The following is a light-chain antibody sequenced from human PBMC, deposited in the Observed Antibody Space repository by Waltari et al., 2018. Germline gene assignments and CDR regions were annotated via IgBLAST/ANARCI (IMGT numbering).Light chain of an antibody. V-gene: IGKV1-33*01. J-gene: IGKJ4*01. Sequence: IQMTQSPSSLSASVGDRVTITCQASQDINNFLNWYQKQPGKAPKILIYDASHLAAGVPSRFTGSGSGTDFTVTISDLQPDDFATYYCQQYRYLPPAFGGGTKVDI. CDR2: DAS. CDR3: QQYRYLPPA. CDR1: QDINNF.